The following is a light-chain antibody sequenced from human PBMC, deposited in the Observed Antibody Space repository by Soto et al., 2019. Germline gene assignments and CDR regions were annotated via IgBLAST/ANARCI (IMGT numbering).Light chain of an antibody. Sequence: IQLTQSPSSLSASVGDSVTITCRASQDISSHLAWYQQKPGKAPKVLIYAASTLESGIPSRFSGSGSGTDFTITISSLQAEDFAPYYCQQVKSFLPLTFGGGTKVEIK. CDR1: QDISSH. CDR2: AAS. V-gene: IGKV1-9*01. CDR3: QQVKSFLPLT. J-gene: IGKJ4*01.